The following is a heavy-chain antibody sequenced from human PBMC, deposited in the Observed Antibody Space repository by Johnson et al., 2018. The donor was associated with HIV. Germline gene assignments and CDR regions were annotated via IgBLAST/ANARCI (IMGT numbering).Heavy chain of an antibody. CDR2: IWYDGSYK. V-gene: IGHV3-33*06. J-gene: IGHJ3*02. D-gene: IGHD5-18*01. CDR3: AKEDRGYSYAFDI. Sequence: QVQLLESGGGVVQPGGSLRLSCAASGFTFSSYGMHWVRQAPGKGLEWVALIWYDGSYKYYGDSVKGRFTISRDNSKNTLYLQMNSLRAEATAVYYCAKEDRGYSYAFDIWGQGTMVTVSS. CDR1: GFTFSSYG.